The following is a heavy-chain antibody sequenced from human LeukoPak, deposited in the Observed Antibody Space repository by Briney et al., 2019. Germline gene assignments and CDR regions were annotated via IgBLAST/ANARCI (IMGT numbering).Heavy chain of an antibody. D-gene: IGHD5-18*01. J-gene: IGHJ6*03. CDR2: ISYDGSNK. Sequence: PGGSLRLSCAASGFTFSSYGMHWVRQAPGKGLEWVAVISYDGSNKYYADSVKGRFTISRDNSKNTLYLQMNSLRAEDTAVYYCAKGVDTAMVYYYYYYMDVWGKGTTVTISS. CDR1: GFTFSSYG. CDR3: AKGVDTAMVYYYYYYMDV. V-gene: IGHV3-30*18.